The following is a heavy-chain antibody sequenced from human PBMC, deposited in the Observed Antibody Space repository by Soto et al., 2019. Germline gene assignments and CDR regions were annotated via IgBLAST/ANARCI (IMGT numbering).Heavy chain of an antibody. D-gene: IGHD1-1*01. V-gene: IGHV4-59*08. CDR1: GGSISGYY. CDR2: IYYNGDT. J-gene: IGHJ6*03. CDR3: ARTSGSRSLNFSFYRDV. Sequence: SETLSLTCSVSGGSISGYYWTWIRQSPGKGLEWIGYIYYNGDTKYTPPLKSRVTISVDRSGSQFSLRLSSVTAADSAVYYCARTSGSRSLNFSFYRDVWGKGTTVTVSS.